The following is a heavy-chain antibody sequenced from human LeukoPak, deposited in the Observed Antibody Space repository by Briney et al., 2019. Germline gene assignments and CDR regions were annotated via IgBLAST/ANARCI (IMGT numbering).Heavy chain of an antibody. CDR3: ARVGYYYDSSGYYYYYYMDV. D-gene: IGHD3-22*01. CDR2: SGST. J-gene: IGHJ6*03. CDR1: GDSISSDY. Sequence: PSETLSLTCTVSGDSISSDYWSWIRQPPGKGLEWIGYSGSTNYNPSLKSRVTISVDTSKNQFSLKLSSVTAADTAVYYCARVGYYYDSSGYYYYYYMDVWGKGTTVTISS. V-gene: IGHV4-59*01.